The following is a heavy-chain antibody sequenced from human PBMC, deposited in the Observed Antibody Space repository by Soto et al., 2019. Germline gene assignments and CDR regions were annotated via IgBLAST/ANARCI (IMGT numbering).Heavy chain of an antibody. J-gene: IGHJ6*03. CDR2: INHSEST. CDR1: GGSFSGYY. CDR3: ARAASSTSSYYYMDV. V-gene: IGHV4-34*01. D-gene: IGHD2-2*01. Sequence: SETLSLTCAVYGGSFSGYYWSWIRQPPGKGLEWIGEINHSESTNYNPSLKSRVTISVDTSKNQFSLKLSSVTAADTAVYYCARAASSTSSYYYMDVWGKGTTVTVSS.